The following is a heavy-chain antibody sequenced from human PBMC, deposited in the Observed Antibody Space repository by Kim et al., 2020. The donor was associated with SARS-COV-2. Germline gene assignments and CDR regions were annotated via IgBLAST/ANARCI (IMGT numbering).Heavy chain of an antibody. V-gene: IGHV3-23*01. Sequence: MKGRFTISRDNSKNTLYLQMNSLRAEDTAVYYCAKDLERYSYERYFDYWGQGTLVTVSS. D-gene: IGHD5-18*01. CDR3: AKDLERYSYERYFDY. J-gene: IGHJ4*02.